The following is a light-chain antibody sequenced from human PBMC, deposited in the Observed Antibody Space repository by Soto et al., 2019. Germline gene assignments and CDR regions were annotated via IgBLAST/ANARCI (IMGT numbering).Light chain of an antibody. CDR3: QQYGSPPWA. Sequence: IVLTQSPGTLSLSPGERATLSCRASQSVGSNFLAWYQQKRGQAPRILIYAASNRASGIPDGFSGSGSGSDFTLTISRLEPEDFAVYYCQQYGSPPWAFEQGTRVEI. J-gene: IGKJ1*01. V-gene: IGKV3-20*01. CDR1: QSVGSNF. CDR2: AAS.